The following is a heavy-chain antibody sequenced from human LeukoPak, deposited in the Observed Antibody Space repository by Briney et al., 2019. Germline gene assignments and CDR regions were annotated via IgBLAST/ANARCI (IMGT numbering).Heavy chain of an antibody. CDR2: ISAYNGNT. V-gene: IGHV1-18*01. J-gene: IGHJ6*02. D-gene: IGHD1-26*01. Sequence: ASVKVSCKASGYTFTSYGISWVRQAPGQGLEWMGWISAYNGNTNYAQKLQGRVTMTTDTSTSTAYMELRSLRSDDTAVYYCARDRDIGTYYYYYGMDVWGQGTTVTVSS. CDR1: GYTFTSYG. CDR3: ARDRDIGTYYYYYGMDV.